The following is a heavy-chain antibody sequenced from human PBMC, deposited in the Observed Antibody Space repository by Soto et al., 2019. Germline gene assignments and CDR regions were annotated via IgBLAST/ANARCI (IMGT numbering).Heavy chain of an antibody. J-gene: IGHJ4*02. D-gene: IGHD3-22*01. Sequence: QVQLVESGGGVVQPGRSLRLSCAASGFTFSSYGIHWIRQAPGKGLEWVTLIWFDGSNKYYADSVKGRFTISRDNSENTLYLQMNSLRAEDTAVYYCARGGLYDSSGYYADYWGQGTLVTVSS. CDR1: GFTFSSYG. CDR2: IWFDGSNK. CDR3: ARGGLYDSSGYYADY. V-gene: IGHV3-33*01.